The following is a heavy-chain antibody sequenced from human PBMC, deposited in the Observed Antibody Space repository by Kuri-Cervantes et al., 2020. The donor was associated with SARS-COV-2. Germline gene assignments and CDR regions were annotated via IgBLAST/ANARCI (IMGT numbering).Heavy chain of an antibody. V-gene: IGHV4-34*01. CDR2: INHSGST. D-gene: IGHD3-10*01. Sequence: SQTPSLTCAVYGGSFSGYYWSWIRQPPGKGLEWIGEINHSGSTNYNPSLKSPVTISVDTSKNQFSLKLSSVTAADTAVYYCARISTFLAGAVDLWGPGTLVTVSS. CDR3: ARISTFLAGAVDL. CDR1: GGSFSGYY. J-gene: IGHJ5*02.